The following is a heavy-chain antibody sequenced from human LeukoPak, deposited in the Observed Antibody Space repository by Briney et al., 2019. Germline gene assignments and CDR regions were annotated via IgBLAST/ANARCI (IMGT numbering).Heavy chain of an antibody. V-gene: IGHV4-34*01. Sequence: SETLSLTCAVYGGSFSGYYWSWIRQPPGKGLEWIGEINHSGSTNYNSSLKSRVTISVDTSKNQFSLRLSSVTAADTAVYYCARVYKWGYQLLYYFDYWGQGTLVTVSS. CDR3: ARVYKWGYQLLYYFDY. CDR2: INHSGST. J-gene: IGHJ4*02. CDR1: GGSFSGYY. D-gene: IGHD2-2*01.